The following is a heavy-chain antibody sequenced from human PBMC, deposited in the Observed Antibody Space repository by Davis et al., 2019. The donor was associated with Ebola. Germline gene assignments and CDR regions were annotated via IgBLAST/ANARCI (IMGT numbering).Heavy chain of an antibody. J-gene: IGHJ4*02. Sequence: PGGSLRLSCAASGFTFSSYGMHWVRQAPGKGLEWVAVILYDGSNKDYADSVKGRFTISRDNSKNTLYLQMNSLRAEDTAVYYCAKAFEGYDFWSGYTPIDYWGQGTLVTVSS. V-gene: IGHV3-33*06. D-gene: IGHD3-3*01. CDR1: GFTFSSYG. CDR3: AKAFEGYDFWSGYTPIDY. CDR2: ILYDGSNK.